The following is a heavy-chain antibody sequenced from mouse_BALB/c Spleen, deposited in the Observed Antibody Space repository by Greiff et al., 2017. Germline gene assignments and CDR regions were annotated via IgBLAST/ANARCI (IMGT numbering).Heavy chain of an antibody. CDR2: IRNKANGYTT. V-gene: IGHV7-3*02. J-gene: IGHJ4*01. Sequence: EVKLMESGGGLVQPGGSLRLSCATSGFTFTAYYMSWVRQPPGKALEWLGFIRNKANGYTTEYSASVKGRFTISRDNSQSILYLQMNTLRAEDSATYYCARAGPDYAMDYWGQGTSVTVSS. CDR1: GFTFTAYY. CDR3: ARAGPDYAMDY.